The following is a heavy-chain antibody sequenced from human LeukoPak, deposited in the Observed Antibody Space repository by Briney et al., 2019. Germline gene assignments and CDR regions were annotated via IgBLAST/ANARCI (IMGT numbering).Heavy chain of an antibody. CDR1: GFTFSSYS. CDR3: ARDRTLLRYFDWSYFDY. Sequence: GGSLRLSCAASGFTFSSYSMNWVRQAPGKGLEWVSYISSSSSTIYYADSVKGRFTISRDNAKNSLYLQMNSLRAEDTAVYYCARDRTLLRYFDWSYFDYWGQGTLVTVSS. J-gene: IGHJ4*02. D-gene: IGHD3-9*01. CDR2: ISSSSSTI. V-gene: IGHV3-48*01.